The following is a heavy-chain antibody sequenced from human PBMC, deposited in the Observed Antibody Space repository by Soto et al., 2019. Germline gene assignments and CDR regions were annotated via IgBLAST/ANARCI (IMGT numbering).Heavy chain of an antibody. CDR3: ARDRAFCSGTNCRRGSIYYYYMDV. V-gene: IGHV3-7*01. J-gene: IGHJ6*03. Sequence: EVHLVESGGGLVQPGGLLRLSCAASGFTFSGHWMSWVRQAPGKGLEWVAHIKQDGSETFYVGSVKGRFTISRDNAKNSLDLQMNSLRAEDTALDYCARDRAFCSGTNCRRGSIYYYYMDVWGNGTTVTVSS. D-gene: IGHD2-2*01. CDR2: IKQDGSET. CDR1: GFTFSGHW.